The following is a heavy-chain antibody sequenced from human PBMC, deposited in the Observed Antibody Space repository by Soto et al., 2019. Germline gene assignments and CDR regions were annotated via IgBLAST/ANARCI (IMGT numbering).Heavy chain of an antibody. J-gene: IGHJ4*01. CDR1: GFTFSSYA. CDR3: ARGRRELYYFDY. Sequence: GGSLRLSCAASGFTFSSYAMHWVRQAPGKGLEYVSAISSNVGSTYYANSVKGIFTISRDNSKNTLYLQMGSLRAEDIAMSNCARGRRELYYFDYWGHGTLVTVSS. V-gene: IGHV3-64*01. CDR2: ISSNVGST. D-gene: IGHD1-26*01.